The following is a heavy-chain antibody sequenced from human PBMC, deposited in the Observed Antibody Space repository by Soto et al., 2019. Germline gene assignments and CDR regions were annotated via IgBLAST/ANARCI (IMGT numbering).Heavy chain of an antibody. V-gene: IGHV3-15*01. CDR3: TTDRSGWSNSFDY. Sequence: PGGSLRLSCAASGFTFTDAWVSWVRQAPGKGLEWVGRIKSKTEGGTADYAAAVKGRFTISRDDSKNMLYMQMNSLKTEDTALYYCTTDRSGWSNSFDYWGQGTLVTVSS. J-gene: IGHJ4*02. D-gene: IGHD6-19*01. CDR2: IKSKTEGGTA. CDR1: GFTFTDAW.